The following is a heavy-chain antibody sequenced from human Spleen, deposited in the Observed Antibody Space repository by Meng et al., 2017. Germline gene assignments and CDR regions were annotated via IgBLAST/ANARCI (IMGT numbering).Heavy chain of an antibody. CDR3: ARDRSSRLLWFGVLLFDY. D-gene: IGHD3-10*01. CDR1: GFTFSSYG. Sequence: GESLKISCAASGFTFSSYGMHWVRQAPGKGLEWVAVIWYDGSNKYYADSVKGRFTISRDNSKNTLYLQMNSLRAEDAAVYYCARDRSSRLLWFGVLLFDYWGQGTLVTVSS. V-gene: IGHV3-33*01. J-gene: IGHJ4*02. CDR2: IWYDGSNK.